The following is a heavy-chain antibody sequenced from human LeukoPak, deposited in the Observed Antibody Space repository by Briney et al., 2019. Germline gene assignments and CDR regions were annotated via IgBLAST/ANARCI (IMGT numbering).Heavy chain of an antibody. CDR2: ISGDGGST. V-gene: IGHV3-43*02. CDR3: ANAWFGERSGGGFDY. Sequence: PGGSLRLSCAASGFTVDEYDIHWVRQAPGKGLEWVSVISGDGGSTYYADSVKGRFTISRDNSKNSLYLQMNRLRTEDTALYYFANAWFGERSGGGFDYWGQGTLVTVSS. D-gene: IGHD3-10*01. J-gene: IGHJ4*02. CDR1: GFTVDEYD.